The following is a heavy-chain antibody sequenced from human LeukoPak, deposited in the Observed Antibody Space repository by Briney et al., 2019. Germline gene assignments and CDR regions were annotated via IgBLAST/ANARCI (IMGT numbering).Heavy chain of an antibody. CDR2: IYYSGST. V-gene: IGHV4-39*07. J-gene: IGHJ6*03. CDR3: ARDSLGDYYYYMDV. Sequence: PSETLSLTCTVSGGSISSSRYYWGWIRQPPGKGLEGIGSIYYSGSTYYNPSLKSRVTISVDTSKNQFSLKLSSVTAADTAVYYCARDSLGDYYYYMDVWGKGTTVTVSS. CDR1: GGSISSSRYY.